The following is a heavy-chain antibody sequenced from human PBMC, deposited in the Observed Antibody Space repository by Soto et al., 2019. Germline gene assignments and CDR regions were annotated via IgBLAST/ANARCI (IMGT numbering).Heavy chain of an antibody. D-gene: IGHD2-15*01. CDR2: IYSGGDT. CDR1: GFTVNSNY. Sequence: EVQLVESGGGLIQPGGSLRLSCAASGFTVNSNYMSWVRQAPGKGPEWVSVIYSGGDTYYADSVRGRFTVSRVNSKNTLFLQMNSLRAEDTAVYYCARIVFGGGNSLGLGYFDYWGQGTLVTVSS. V-gene: IGHV3-53*01. CDR3: ARIVFGGGNSLGLGYFDY. J-gene: IGHJ4*02.